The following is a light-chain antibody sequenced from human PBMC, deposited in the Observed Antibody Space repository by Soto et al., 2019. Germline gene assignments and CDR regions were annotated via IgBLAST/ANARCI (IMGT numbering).Light chain of an antibody. CDR1: QSVSSSY. CDR2: GAS. CDR3: QQYGTSPYT. V-gene: IGKV3-20*01. J-gene: IGKJ2*01. Sequence: ESVLTQSPGTLSLSPGERATLSYRASQSVSSSYLAWYQQKPGQAPRLLIYGASSRATGIPDRFSGSGSGTDFNLTISRLEPEDFAVYYCQQYGTSPYTFGQGTKLEIK.